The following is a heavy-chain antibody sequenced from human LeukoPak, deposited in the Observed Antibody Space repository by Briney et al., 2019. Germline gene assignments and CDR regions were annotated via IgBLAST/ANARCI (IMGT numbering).Heavy chain of an antibody. CDR2: MNPNSGNT. V-gene: IGHV1-8*01. J-gene: IGHJ4*02. CDR3: ARDFNFWSGYEGVFDY. CDR1: GYTFTSYD. Sequence: GASVKVSCKASGYTFTSYDINWVRQATGQGLEWMGWMNPNSGNTGYAQKFQGRVTMTTDTSTSTAYMELRSLRSDGTAVYYCARDFNFWSGYEGVFDYWGQGTLVTVSS. D-gene: IGHD3-3*01.